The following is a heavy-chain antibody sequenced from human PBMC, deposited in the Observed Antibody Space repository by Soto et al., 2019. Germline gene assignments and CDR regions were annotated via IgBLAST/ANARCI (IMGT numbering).Heavy chain of an antibody. D-gene: IGHD6-19*01. CDR2: IYHSGST. J-gene: IGHJ5*02. V-gene: IGHV4-4*02. CDR1: DTSISSTNW. Sequence: QVQLQESGPGLVKPSGTLSLTCTVSDTSISSTNWWTWVRQPPGKGLEWIGEIYHSGSTNYNPSLKSRVTMSVDKSKNQFSLRLTSVTAADTAVYYCARVSGWPSFDPWGQGTLVTVSS. CDR3: ARVSGWPSFDP.